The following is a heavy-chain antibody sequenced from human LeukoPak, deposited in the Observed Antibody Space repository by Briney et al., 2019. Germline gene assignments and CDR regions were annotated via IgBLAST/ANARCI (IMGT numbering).Heavy chain of an antibody. CDR1: EGTFSTYD. CDR3: ARDSPRWPD. V-gene: IGHV1-69*04. Sequence: ASVKVSCKASEGTFSTYDINWVRLAPGQGLEWMGKIIPILNEIKYAQKFQGRVTITADKSTSTAYMELSSLRSEDTAVYYCARDSPRWPDWGQGTLVTVSS. J-gene: IGHJ4*02. CDR2: IIPILNEI. D-gene: IGHD2-15*01.